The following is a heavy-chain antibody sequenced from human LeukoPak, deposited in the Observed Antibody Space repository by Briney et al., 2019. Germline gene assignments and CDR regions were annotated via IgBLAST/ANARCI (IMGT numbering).Heavy chain of an antibody. J-gene: IGHJ6*02. D-gene: IGHD6-6*01. CDR2: IYPGNSNT. Sequence: GESLKISFKGSGXPFTTYCIAWVRQMPGKGLEWMRIIYPGNSNTRYSPSFQGQVTISADKSISTAYLQWSNVKASDTAIYYCARSSQSMDYGMDVWGQGTTVTVSS. CDR3: ARSSQSMDYGMDV. V-gene: IGHV5-51*01. CDR1: GXPFTTYC.